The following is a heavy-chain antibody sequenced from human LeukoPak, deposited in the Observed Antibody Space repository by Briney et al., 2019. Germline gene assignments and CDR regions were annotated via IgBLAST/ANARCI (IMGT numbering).Heavy chain of an antibody. Sequence: KPSETLSLTCTVSGGSISSSSYYWGWIRQPQGKGLEWIGSIYYSGSTYYNPSLKSRVTISVDTSKNQFSLKLSSVTAADTAVYYCVSRITIFGVVIADYFAYWGQGTLVTVSS. J-gene: IGHJ4*02. CDR1: GGSISSSSYY. CDR2: IYYSGST. D-gene: IGHD3-3*01. V-gene: IGHV4-39*01. CDR3: VSRITIFGVVIADYFAY.